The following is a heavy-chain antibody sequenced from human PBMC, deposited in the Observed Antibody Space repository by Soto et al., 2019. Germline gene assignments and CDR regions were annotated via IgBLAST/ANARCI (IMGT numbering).Heavy chain of an antibody. CDR3: ARKDKSGYFNWFDP. J-gene: IGHJ5*02. V-gene: IGHV5-51*01. CDR1: GYRFTSYW. CDR2: IFPSDSDT. D-gene: IGHD3-22*01. Sequence: GESLKISCRTSGYRFTSYWIAWVRQMPGKGLEWMGIIFPSDSDTRYSPSFQGQVTISADRSTSTIFLQWASLKASDTAVYFCARKDKSGYFNWFDPWGQGTLVTVSS.